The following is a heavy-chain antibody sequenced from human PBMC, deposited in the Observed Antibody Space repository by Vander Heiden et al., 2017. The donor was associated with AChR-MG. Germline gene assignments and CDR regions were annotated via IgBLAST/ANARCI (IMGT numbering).Heavy chain of an antibody. V-gene: IGHV1-2*06. CDR2: INPNSGGT. CDR3: ARDPLIVVVPAAPYYYYMDV. J-gene: IGHJ6*03. D-gene: IGHD2-2*01. Sequence: QVQLVQSGAEVKKPGASVKVSCKASGYTLTGYHMQGVRQAPGQGLEWMGRINPNSGGTNYAQKFQGRVTMTRDTSISTAYMELSRLRSDDTAVYYCARDPLIVVVPAAPYYYYMDVWGKGTTVTVSS. CDR1: GYTLTGYH.